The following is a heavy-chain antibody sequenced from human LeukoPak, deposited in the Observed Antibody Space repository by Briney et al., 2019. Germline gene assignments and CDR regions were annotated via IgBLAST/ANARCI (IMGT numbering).Heavy chain of an antibody. Sequence: GASVKVSCKASGYTFTSYYMHWVRQAPGQGLEWMGIINPSGGRTSYAQKFQGRVTMTRDTSISTAYMELSRLRSDDTAVYYCARDPLNLVLMVYEEIYWGQGTLVTVSS. D-gene: IGHD2-8*01. V-gene: IGHV1-46*01. CDR1: GYTFTSYY. CDR3: ARDPLNLVLMVYEEIY. CDR2: INPSGGRT. J-gene: IGHJ4*02.